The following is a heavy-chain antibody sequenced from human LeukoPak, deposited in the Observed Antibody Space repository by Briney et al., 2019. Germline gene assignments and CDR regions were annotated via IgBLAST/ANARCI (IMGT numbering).Heavy chain of an antibody. J-gene: IGHJ3*02. CDR3: AREHGGWTARGAFDI. V-gene: IGHV1-2*02. CDR1: GYTFTGYY. CDR2: INPNSGGT. Sequence: ASVKVSCKASGYTFTGYYTHWVRQAPGQGLEWMGWINPNSGGTNYAQKFQGRVTMTRDTSISTAYMELSRLRSDDTAVYYCAREHGGWTARGAFDIWGQGTMVTVSS. D-gene: IGHD3-16*01.